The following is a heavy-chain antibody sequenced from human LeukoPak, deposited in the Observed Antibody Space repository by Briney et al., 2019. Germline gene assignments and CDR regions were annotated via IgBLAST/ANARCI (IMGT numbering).Heavy chain of an antibody. J-gene: IGHJ4*02. CDR2: ISYDGSNK. Sequence: PGGSLRLSCAASGFTFSSYGMHWVRQAPGKGLEWVAVISYDGSNKYYADSVKGRFTISRDNSKNTLYLQMNSLRAEDTAVYYCANTFGGSGSYYQDYWGQGTLVTVSS. CDR1: GFTFSSYG. CDR3: ANTFGGSGSYYQDY. D-gene: IGHD3-10*01. V-gene: IGHV3-30*18.